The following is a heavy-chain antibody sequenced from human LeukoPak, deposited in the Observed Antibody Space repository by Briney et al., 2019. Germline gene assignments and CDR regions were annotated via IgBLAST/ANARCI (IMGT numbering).Heavy chain of an antibody. Sequence: SVKVSCKASGGTFSSYAISWVRQAPGQGLEWMGGIIPIFGTANYAQKFQGRVTITTDESTSTAYMELSSLRSEDTAVYYCATAASNYGDYFDYWGQGTLVTVSS. CDR2: IIPIFGTA. D-gene: IGHD4-11*01. CDR3: ATAASNYGDYFDY. CDR1: GGTFSSYA. V-gene: IGHV1-69*05. J-gene: IGHJ4*02.